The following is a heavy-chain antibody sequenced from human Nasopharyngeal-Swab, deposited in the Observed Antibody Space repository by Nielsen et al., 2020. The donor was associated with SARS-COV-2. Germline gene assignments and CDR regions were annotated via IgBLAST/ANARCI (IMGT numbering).Heavy chain of an antibody. J-gene: IGHJ4*02. CDR1: GYTFTSYY. Sequence: ASVKVSCKASGYTFTSYYMHWVRQAPGQGLEWMGIINPSGGSTSYAQKFQGRVTMTRDTPTSTVYMELSSLRSEDTAVYYCARAVKYYYGSGSYLLDYWGQGTLVTVSS. CDR2: INPSGGST. CDR3: ARAVKYYYGSGSYLLDY. V-gene: IGHV1-46*01. D-gene: IGHD3-10*01.